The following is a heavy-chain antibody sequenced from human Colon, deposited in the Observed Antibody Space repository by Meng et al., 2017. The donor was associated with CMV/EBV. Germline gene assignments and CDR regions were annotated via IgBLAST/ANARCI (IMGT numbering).Heavy chain of an antibody. D-gene: IGHD5-24*01. J-gene: IGHJ3*02. CDR1: GFTFRSNS. V-gene: IGHV3-20*04. Sequence: GGSLRLSCAASGFTFRSNSMTWVRQTPGKGLEWVSGINWNGGSTGYADSVKGRFTISRDNAKNSLYLQMNSLRADDTALYYCARVMGWLQLGASFDIWGQGTMVTVSS. CDR2: INWNGGST. CDR3: ARVMGWLQLGASFDI.